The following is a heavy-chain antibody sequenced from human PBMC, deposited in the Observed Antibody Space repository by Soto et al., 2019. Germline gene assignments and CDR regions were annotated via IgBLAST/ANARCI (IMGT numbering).Heavy chain of an antibody. J-gene: IGHJ5*02. CDR2: IIPIFGTA. Sequence: GASVKVSCKASGGTFSSYAISWVRQAPGEGLEWMGGIIPIFGTANYAQKFQGRVTITADESTSTAYMELSSLRSEDTAVYYCARVKKWGREDTRELYSSSWPRFDPWGQGTLVTVSS. CDR3: ARVKKWGREDTRELYSSSWPRFDP. D-gene: IGHD6-13*01. V-gene: IGHV1-69*13. CDR1: GGTFSSYA.